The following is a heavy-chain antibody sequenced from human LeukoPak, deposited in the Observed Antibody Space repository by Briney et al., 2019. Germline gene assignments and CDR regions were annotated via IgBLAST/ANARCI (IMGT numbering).Heavy chain of an antibody. J-gene: IGHJ6*03. V-gene: IGHV3-23*01. CDR1: GFTFSSYG. CDR2: ISGSGGST. Sequence: GGSLRLSCAASGFTFSSYGMSWVRQAPGKGLEWVSAISGSGGSTYYADSVKGRFTISRDNVKNSLYLQMNSLRAEDTAVYYCAREGRPYYYMDVWGRGTTVTISS. CDR3: AREGRPYYYMDV.